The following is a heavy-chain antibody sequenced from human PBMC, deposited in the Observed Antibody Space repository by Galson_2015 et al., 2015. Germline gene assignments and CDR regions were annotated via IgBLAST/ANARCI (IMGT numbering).Heavy chain of an antibody. V-gene: IGHV1-69*06. CDR2: ITPLFGTA. Sequence: SVKVSCKASGGTFSRYTISWVRQAPGQGLEWMGGITPLFGTANYAQKFQGRVTITADKSTSTVYMELIRLRSEDTAVYYCAREMGERIEQFFVYWGQGTPVTVSS. D-gene: IGHD3-16*01. J-gene: IGHJ4*02. CDR1: GGTFSRYT. CDR3: AREMGERIEQFFVY.